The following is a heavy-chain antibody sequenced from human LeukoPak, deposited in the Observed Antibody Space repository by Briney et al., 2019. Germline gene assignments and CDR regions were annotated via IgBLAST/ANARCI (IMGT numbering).Heavy chain of an antibody. CDR2: IYYSGST. Sequence: SETLSLTCTVSGGSISSYYWSWIRQPPGKGLEGIGYIYYSGSTNYNPSLKSRVTISVDTSKNQFSLKLSSVTAADTAVYYCARARRAAAALDWFDPWGQGTLVTVSS. J-gene: IGHJ5*02. CDR3: ARARRAAAALDWFDP. V-gene: IGHV4-59*01. CDR1: GGSISSYY. D-gene: IGHD6-13*01.